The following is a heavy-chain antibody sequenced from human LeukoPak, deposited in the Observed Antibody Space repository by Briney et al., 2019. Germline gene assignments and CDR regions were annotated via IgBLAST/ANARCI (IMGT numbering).Heavy chain of an antibody. CDR2: ISGSGGST. V-gene: IGHV3-23*01. CDR3: AEEDYDILTGYYWGGGVGMDV. CDR1: GFTFSSYA. D-gene: IGHD3-9*01. Sequence: GGSLRLSCAASGFTFSSYAMSWVRQAPGKGLEWVSAISGSGGSTYYADSVKGRFTISRDNSKNTLYLQMNSLRAEDTAVYYCAEEDYDILTGYYWGGGVGMDVWGQGTTVTVSS. J-gene: IGHJ6*02.